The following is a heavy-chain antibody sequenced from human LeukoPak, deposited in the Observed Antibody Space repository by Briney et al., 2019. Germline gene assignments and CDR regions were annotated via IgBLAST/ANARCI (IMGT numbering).Heavy chain of an antibody. CDR3: ARSGRIAVAGGP. V-gene: IGHV1-8*01. D-gene: IGHD6-19*01. Sequence: ASVKVSCKASGYTFTSYDINWVRQAAGQGLEWMGWMNPNSGNTGYAQKFQGRVTMTRNTSISTAYMELSSLRSEDTAVYYCARSGRIAVAGGPWGQGTLVTASS. CDR2: MNPNSGNT. CDR1: GYTFTSYD. J-gene: IGHJ4*02.